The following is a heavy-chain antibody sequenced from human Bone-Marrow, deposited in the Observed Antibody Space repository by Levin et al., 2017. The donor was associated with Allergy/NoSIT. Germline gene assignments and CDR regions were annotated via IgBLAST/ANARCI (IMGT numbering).Heavy chain of an antibody. V-gene: IGHV4-39*07. D-gene: IGHD6-13*01. CDR3: ARPIAAAGTPNWFDP. CDR2: IYFTGSTP. CDR1: GGSISSNSDY. J-gene: IGHJ5*02. Sequence: PSETLSLTCIVSGGSISSNSDYWGWIRQPPGKGLEWIGNIYFTGSTPYYNPSLKSRVTISVDTSKNQFSLKLSSVTAADTAFYYCARPIAAAGTPNWFDPWGQGTLVTVSS.